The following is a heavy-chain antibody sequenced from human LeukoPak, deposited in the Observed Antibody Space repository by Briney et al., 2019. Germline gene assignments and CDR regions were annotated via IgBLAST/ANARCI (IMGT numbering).Heavy chain of an antibody. Sequence: ASVKVSFKASGYTFTSYYMHWVRQTPGQGLEWMGIINPSGGSTSYAQKFQGRVTMTRDMSTSTVYMELSSLRSEDTAVYYCARSQQLVGYYYYYMDVWGKGTTVTVSS. CDR2: INPSGGST. CDR3: ARSQQLVGYYYYYMDV. CDR1: GYTFTSYY. D-gene: IGHD6-6*01. J-gene: IGHJ6*03. V-gene: IGHV1-46*01.